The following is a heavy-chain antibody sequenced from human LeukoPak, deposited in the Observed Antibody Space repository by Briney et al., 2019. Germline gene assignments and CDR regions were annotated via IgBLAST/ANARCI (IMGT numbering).Heavy chain of an antibody. CDR2: INPNSGGT. J-gene: IGHJ4*02. D-gene: IGHD3-22*01. Sequence: GASVKVSCKASGYTFTGYYMHWVRQAPGQGLEWMGWINPNSGGTNYAQKFQGWVTMTRDTSISTAYMELSRLRSDDTAVYYCARGYYYDSSGYLHFDYWGQGTLVTVSS. V-gene: IGHV1-2*04. CDR1: GYTFTGYY. CDR3: ARGYYYDSSGYLHFDY.